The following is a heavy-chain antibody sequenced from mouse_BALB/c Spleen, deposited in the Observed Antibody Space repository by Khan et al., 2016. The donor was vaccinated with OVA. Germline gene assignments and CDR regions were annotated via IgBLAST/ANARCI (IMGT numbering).Heavy chain of an antibody. D-gene: IGHD1-1*01. Sequence: QVRLQQSGAELVKAGASVKMSCKASGYTFTSYWMHWVKQRLGQGLEWFAETHPTNGRTYYNEKFKSKATLTVDKSSSTAYMLLSGPTFEDYAVYDCARIKQIVAAYVDYWGQGTTLTVAS. CDR2: THPTNGRT. CDR1: GYTFTSYW. J-gene: IGHJ2*01. CDR3: ARIKQIVAAYVDY. V-gene: IGHV1S81*02.